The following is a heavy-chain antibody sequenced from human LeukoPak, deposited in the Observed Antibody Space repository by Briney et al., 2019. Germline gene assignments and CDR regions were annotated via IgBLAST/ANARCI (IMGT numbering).Heavy chain of an antibody. CDR3: ARGAYFSYYDSSGYVDY. CDR1: GFTFSDYY. J-gene: IGHJ4*02. CDR2: ISSSVSII. D-gene: IGHD3-22*01. V-gene: IGHV3-11*01. Sequence: GGSLRLSCAASGFTFSDYYMSWIRQAPGKGLEWVSYISSSVSIIYYADSVKGRFTISRDNAKNSLYLQMNSLRAEDTAVYYCARGAYFSYYDSSGYVDYWGQGTLVAVSS.